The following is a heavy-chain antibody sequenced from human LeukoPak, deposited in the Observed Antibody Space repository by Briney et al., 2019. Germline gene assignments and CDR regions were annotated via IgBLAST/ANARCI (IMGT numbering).Heavy chain of an antibody. CDR2: IYYSGST. D-gene: IGHD6-13*01. CDR3: ARRGSSSWYYFDY. V-gene: IGHV4-59*08. J-gene: IGHJ4*02. Sequence: SETLSLTCTVSGGSMSTYYWSWIRQSPGKGLEWIGYIYYSGSTSYNPSLKSRLTISIDTSKTQFYLKLSSVTAADTAVYYCARRGSSSWYYFDYWGQGTLVTVSS. CDR1: GGSMSTYY.